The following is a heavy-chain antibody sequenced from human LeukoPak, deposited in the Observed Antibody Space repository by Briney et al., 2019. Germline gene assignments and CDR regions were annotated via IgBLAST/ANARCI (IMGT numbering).Heavy chain of an antibody. CDR2: ISWDGGST. D-gene: IGHD3-10*01. Sequence: PGGSLRLSCAASGFTFDDYTMHWVRQAPGKGLEWVSLISWDGGSTYYADSVKGRFTISRDNSKNSLYLQMNSLRIEDTALYYCAKDINFGGYFDYWGQGTLVTVSS. CDR3: AKDINFGGYFDY. CDR1: GFTFDDYT. V-gene: IGHV3-43*01. J-gene: IGHJ4*02.